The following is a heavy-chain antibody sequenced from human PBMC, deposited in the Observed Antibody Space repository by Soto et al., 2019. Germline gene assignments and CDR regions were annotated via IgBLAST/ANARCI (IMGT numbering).Heavy chain of an antibody. D-gene: IGHD5-18*01. CDR3: ARLPYSYVPLYFFDF. J-gene: IGHJ4*02. CDR1: GFTFSNYA. CDR2: ISDRGGST. Sequence: GGSLRLSCAASGFTFSNYAVSWVRQSPGRGLEWVASISDRGGSTKYADSVNGRFTISRDNSRNTLFLQMDTLRAEDTAVYYCARLPYSYVPLYFFDFWGQGTLVTAPQ. V-gene: IGHV3-23*01.